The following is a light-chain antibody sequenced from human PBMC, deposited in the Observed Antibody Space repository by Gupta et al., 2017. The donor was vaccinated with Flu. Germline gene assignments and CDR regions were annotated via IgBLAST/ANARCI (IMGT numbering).Light chain of an antibody. CDR3: QQRSNWPT. CDR1: QSVSSY. V-gene: IGKV3-11*01. Sequence: EIVFTQSPATLFLSPGERATLYCRASQSVSSYLAWFQQKPGQAPRLLNYDASNRATGIPARFSGSGSGTDFTLTISSLEPEDFAFYYCQQRSNWPTFGPGTKVDIK. CDR2: DAS. J-gene: IGKJ3*01.